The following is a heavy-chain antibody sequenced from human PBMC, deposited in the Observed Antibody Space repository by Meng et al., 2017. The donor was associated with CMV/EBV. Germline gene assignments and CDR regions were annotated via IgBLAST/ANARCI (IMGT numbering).Heavy chain of an antibody. V-gene: IGHV4-30-4*08. J-gene: IGHJ4*02. CDR3: ARDNRRGGVDY. CDR1: GGPISKGDYY. D-gene: IGHD3-3*01. Sequence: LQKSGPGLVRPSLTLPLTCTVSGGPISKGDYYWSWIRQPPGKGLEWIGYIYYSGSTYYNPSLKSRVTISVDTSKNQFSLKLSSVTAADTAVYYCARDNRRGGVDYWGQGTLVTVSS. CDR2: IYYSGST.